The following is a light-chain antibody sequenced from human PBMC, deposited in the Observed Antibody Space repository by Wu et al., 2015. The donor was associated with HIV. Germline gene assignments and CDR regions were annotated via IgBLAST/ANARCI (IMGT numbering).Light chain of an antibody. J-gene: IGKJ2*03. CDR1: QNIDVW. CDR3: QQYHTYLGS. Sequence: IQMTQSPSTLSASIGDRVIITCRASQNIDVWLAWYQQKPGRAPKVLISKASNLESGVPSRFSGSGSGTDFTLTINSVQPDDLATYYCQQYHTYLGSFGQGTKLEIK. CDR2: KAS. V-gene: IGKV1-5*03.